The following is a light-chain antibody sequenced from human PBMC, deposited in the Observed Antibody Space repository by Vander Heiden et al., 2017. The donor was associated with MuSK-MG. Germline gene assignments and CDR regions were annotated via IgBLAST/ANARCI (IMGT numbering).Light chain of an antibody. J-gene: IGKJ2*01. V-gene: IGKV3-15*01. Sequence: EIVMTQSPATLSVSPGERATLSCRASQTINNNLAWYQQKPGQAPRLLIYGGSTRATGIPARFGGSGSGTEFTLTINSLQSEDFALYYCQQYKNWPPYTFGQGTKLEIK. CDR2: GGS. CDR1: QTINNN. CDR3: QQYKNWPPYT.